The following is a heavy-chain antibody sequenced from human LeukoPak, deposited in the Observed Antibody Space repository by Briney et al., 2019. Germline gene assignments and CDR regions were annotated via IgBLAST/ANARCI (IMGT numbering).Heavy chain of an antibody. Sequence: SETLSLTCAVYGGSFSGYYWSWIRQPPGKGLEWIGEINHSGSTNYNPSLKSRVTISVDTSKNQFPLKLSSVTAADTAVYYCASPGIAVAGPFDYWGQGTLVTVSS. V-gene: IGHV4-34*01. J-gene: IGHJ4*02. CDR3: ASPGIAVAGPFDY. D-gene: IGHD6-19*01. CDR2: INHSGST. CDR1: GGSFSGYY.